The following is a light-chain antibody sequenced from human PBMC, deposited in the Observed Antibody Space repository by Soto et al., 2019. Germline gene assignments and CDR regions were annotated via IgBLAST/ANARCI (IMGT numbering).Light chain of an antibody. CDR2: DTS. CDR1: TGAVTSGHY. V-gene: IGLV7-46*01. Sequence: QAVVTQEPSLTVSPGGTVTLTCGSTTGAVTSGHYPYWFQQKPGQAPRTLIYDTSNKHSWTPARFSGSLLGVKAALTLSGAHPEDEAEYHCLLYYPGARQVFGGGTKLTVL. CDR3: LLYYPGARQV. J-gene: IGLJ2*01.